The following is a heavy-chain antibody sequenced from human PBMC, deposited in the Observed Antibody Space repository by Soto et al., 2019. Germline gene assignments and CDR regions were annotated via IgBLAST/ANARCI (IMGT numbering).Heavy chain of an antibody. D-gene: IGHD2-15*01. CDR1: GYTFTNYD. V-gene: IGHV1-18*01. CDR3: ARSGLPDPVVVVGHTPYDP. CDR2: ISAYNGDT. J-gene: IGHJ5*02. Sequence: ASVKVSCKASGYTFTNYDINWVRQAPGQGLEWMGWISAYNGDTNYAQKLQGRVTMTTDTSTSTAYMELRSLRSDDTAVYYCARSGLPDPVVVVGHTPYDPWGQGTLVTVSS.